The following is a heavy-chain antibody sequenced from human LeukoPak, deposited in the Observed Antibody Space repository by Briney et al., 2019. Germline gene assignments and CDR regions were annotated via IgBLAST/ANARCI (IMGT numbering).Heavy chain of an antibody. CDR3: AKGYYDYVWGSYCFDY. Sequence: PGGSLRLSCAASGFTFSSYAMSWVRQAPGKGLEWVSAISGSGGSTYYADSVKGRFTISRDNSRDTLYLQMNSLRAEDTAVYYCAKGYYDYVWGSYCFDYWGQGTLVTVSS. CDR1: GFTFSSYA. V-gene: IGHV3-23*01. D-gene: IGHD3-16*01. J-gene: IGHJ4*02. CDR2: ISGSGGST.